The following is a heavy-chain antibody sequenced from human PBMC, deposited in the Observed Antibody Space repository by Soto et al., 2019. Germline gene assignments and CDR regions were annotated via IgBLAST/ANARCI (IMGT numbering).Heavy chain of an antibody. Sequence: QVQLVQSEAEVKKPGASVKVSCKASGYTFTTYGISWVRQAPGQGLEWMGWISTYNDNTNYAQNLQGRVTMTTDTSTSTAYMELTSLRSDDTAVYYCARQEYSVSSREYWGQGTLVTVSS. D-gene: IGHD6-6*01. CDR3: ARQEYSVSSREY. V-gene: IGHV1-18*01. CDR1: GYTFTTYG. J-gene: IGHJ4*02. CDR2: ISTYNDNT.